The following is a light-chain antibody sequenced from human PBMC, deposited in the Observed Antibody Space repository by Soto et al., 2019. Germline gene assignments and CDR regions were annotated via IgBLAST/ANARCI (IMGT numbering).Light chain of an antibody. CDR1: QRIDKY. J-gene: IGKJ4*01. CDR3: QQSFLPPFT. CDR2: GAS. V-gene: IGKV1-39*01. Sequence: DIQMTQSPTSLSASVGDTVTISCRASQRIDKYLNWYQQIPGKAPKVLIFGASSLHTGVPSRFSGSGSGTDFTLTISSLQVEDFASYFCQQSFLPPFTFGGGSRV.